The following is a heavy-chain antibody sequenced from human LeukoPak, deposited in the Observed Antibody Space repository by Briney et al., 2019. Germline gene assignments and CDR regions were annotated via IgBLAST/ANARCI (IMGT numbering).Heavy chain of an antibody. Sequence: GGSLRLSCGASGFSFNYYAMYRVRQAPGKGLEWVALIRYDGINKYYADSVKGRFIISRDNSEKTLYLQMNSLRAEDTAVYYCAKEGPWGMGSGFDFWGQGTLVTVSS. V-gene: IGHV3-30*02. J-gene: IGHJ4*02. D-gene: IGHD3-16*01. CDR1: GFSFNYYA. CDR3: AKEGPWGMGSGFDF. CDR2: IRYDGINK.